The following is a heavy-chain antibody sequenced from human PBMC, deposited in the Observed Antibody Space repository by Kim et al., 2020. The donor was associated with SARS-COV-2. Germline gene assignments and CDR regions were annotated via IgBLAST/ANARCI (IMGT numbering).Heavy chain of an antibody. J-gene: IGHJ6*02. Sequence: SETLSLTCTVSGGSISSYYWSWIRQPPGKGLEWIGYINYSGSTNYNPSLKSRVTISVDTSKNQFSLKLSSVTAADTAVYYCASDSSGYYPSVWGQGTTVTVSS. V-gene: IGHV4-59*01. CDR3: ASDSSGYYPSV. D-gene: IGHD3-22*01. CDR1: GGSISSYY. CDR2: INYSGST.